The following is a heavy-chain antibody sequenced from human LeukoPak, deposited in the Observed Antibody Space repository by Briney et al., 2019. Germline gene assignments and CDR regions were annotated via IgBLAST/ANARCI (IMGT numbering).Heavy chain of an antibody. D-gene: IGHD6-13*01. V-gene: IGHV3-66*01. CDR3: ARDIGSSAGFDY. CDR2: IYSDGST. J-gene: IGHJ4*02. CDR1: GFTVSSNY. Sequence: GGSLRLSCAASGFTVSSNYMGWVRQAPGKGLEWVSVIYSDGSTYYADSVKGRFSISRDNSKNTVYLQMNRLRAEDTAVYYCARDIGSSAGFDYWGQGTLVTVSS.